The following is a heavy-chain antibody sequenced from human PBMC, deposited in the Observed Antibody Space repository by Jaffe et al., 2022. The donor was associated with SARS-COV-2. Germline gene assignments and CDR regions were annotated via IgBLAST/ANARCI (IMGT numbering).Heavy chain of an antibody. D-gene: IGHD2-8*01. CDR2: IYYSGNS. Sequence: QLQLQESGPRLVKPSETLSLTCTVSGGSISSSRFYWAWIRQPPGKGLEWIGTIYYSGNSYYNPSLKSRVTISVDTSRNQFSLNLSSVTAADTAVYFCARDPNLVLMRDPGFDPWGQGTLVTVSS. V-gene: IGHV4-39*02. CDR1: GGSISSSRFY. CDR3: ARDPNLVLMRDPGFDP. J-gene: IGHJ5*02.